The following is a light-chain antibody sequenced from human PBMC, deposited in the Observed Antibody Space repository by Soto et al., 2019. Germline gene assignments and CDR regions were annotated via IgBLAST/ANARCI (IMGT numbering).Light chain of an antibody. V-gene: IGLV2-14*01. CDR3: SSYTSSSTLV. CDR1: SSDVGGYNY. Sequence: SCTGTSSDVGGYNYVSWYQQHPGKAPKLMIYEVSNRPSGVSNRFSGSKSGNTASLTISGLQAEDEADYYCSSYTSSSTLVFGTGTKV. J-gene: IGLJ1*01. CDR2: EVS.